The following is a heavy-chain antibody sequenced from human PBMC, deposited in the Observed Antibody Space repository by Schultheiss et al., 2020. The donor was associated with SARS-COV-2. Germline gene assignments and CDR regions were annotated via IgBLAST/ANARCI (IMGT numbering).Heavy chain of an antibody. CDR2: IYPGDSDT. CDR3: AKSPVDTAMATFDY. CDR1: GYSFTSYW. J-gene: IGHJ4*02. Sequence: GGSLRLSCKGSGYSFTSYWIGWVRQMPGKGLEWMGIIYPGDSDTRYSPSFQGQVTISADKSISTAYLRWSSLKASDTAMYYCAKSPVDTAMATFDYWGQGTLVTVSS. V-gene: IGHV5-51*01. D-gene: IGHD5-18*01.